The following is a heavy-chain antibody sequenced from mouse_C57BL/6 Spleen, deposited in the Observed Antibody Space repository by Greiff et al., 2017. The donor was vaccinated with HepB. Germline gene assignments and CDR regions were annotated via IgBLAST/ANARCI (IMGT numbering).Heavy chain of an antibody. J-gene: IGHJ2*01. CDR1: GYTFTTYC. V-gene: IGHV1-47*01. CDR2: FHPYNDDT. Sequence: VQLQQSGAELVKPGASVKMSCKASGYTFTTYCIDWVKQNHGKGLEWIGNFHPYNDDTKYNEKFKGKATLTVDKSSSTVYLELSRLTSDDSAVYYCARGGVGDYWGQGTTLTVSS. D-gene: IGHD1-1*02. CDR3: ARGGVGDY.